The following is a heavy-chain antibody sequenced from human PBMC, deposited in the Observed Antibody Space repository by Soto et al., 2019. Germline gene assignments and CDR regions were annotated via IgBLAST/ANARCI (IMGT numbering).Heavy chain of an antibody. D-gene: IGHD3-9*01. CDR2: ISGDGSST. J-gene: IGHJ4*02. Sequence: GGSLRLSCAASGFTFSSYAMSWVRQAPGKGLEWVSAISGDGSSTYFADSGKGRFTISRDNSKNTLYLQMNSLRVEDTAVYYCAKDWEFDWPNYYFDYWGQGTLVTVSS. CDR1: GFTFSSYA. V-gene: IGHV3-23*01. CDR3: AKDWEFDWPNYYFDY.